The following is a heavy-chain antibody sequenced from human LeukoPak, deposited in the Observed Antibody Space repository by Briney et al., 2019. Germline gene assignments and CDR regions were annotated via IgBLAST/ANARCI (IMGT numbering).Heavy chain of an antibody. CDR1: GYTFTSYG. Sequence: GASVKVSCKASGYTFTSYGISWVRQAPGQGLEWMGWISAYNGNTNYAQKLQGRGTMTTDTSTSTAYMELRSLRSDDTAVYYCAREAGFIRFGEWYYYYYMDVWGKGTTVTVSS. CDR3: AREAGFIRFGEWYYYYYMDV. V-gene: IGHV1-18*01. J-gene: IGHJ6*03. CDR2: ISAYNGNT. D-gene: IGHD3-10*01.